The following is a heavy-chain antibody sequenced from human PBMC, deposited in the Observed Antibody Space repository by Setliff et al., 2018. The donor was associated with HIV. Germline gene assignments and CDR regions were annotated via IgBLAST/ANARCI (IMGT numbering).Heavy chain of an antibody. J-gene: IGHJ3*02. Sequence: PSETLSLTCAVSGYSISTAYYWAWIRQSPGKGLEWIGGFHHSGSAHYNPSLKSRVTISGQTSKNQFSLTLTSVTAADTAIYYCARQGAGYYYDSSDYYMGNGFDMWGQGTMVTVSS. CDR1: GYSISTAYY. CDR3: ARQGAGYYYDSSDYYMGNGFDM. V-gene: IGHV4-38-2*01. D-gene: IGHD3-22*01. CDR2: FHHSGSA.